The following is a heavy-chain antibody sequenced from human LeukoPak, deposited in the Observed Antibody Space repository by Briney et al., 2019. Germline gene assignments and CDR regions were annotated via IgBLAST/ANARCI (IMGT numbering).Heavy chain of an antibody. J-gene: IGHJ4*02. CDR1: GFTFSSYS. CDR3: ARDIGSSWYFSPV. D-gene: IGHD6-13*01. CDR2: ISSSSSYI. V-gene: IGHV3-21*01. Sequence: DPGGSLRLSCAASGFTFSSYSMNWVRQAPGKGLEWVSSISSSSSYIYYADSVKGRFTISRDNAKNSLYLQMNSLRAEDTAVYYCARDIGSSWYFSPVWGQGTLVTVSS.